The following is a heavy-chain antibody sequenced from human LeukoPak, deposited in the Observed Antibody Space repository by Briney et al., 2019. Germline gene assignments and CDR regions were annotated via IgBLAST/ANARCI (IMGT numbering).Heavy chain of an antibody. CDR3: ARGFPPGSGSRGSHAFDV. J-gene: IGHJ3*01. V-gene: IGHV4-34*01. CDR1: VISFSAYY. D-gene: IGHD6-19*01. CDR2: IKYGGST. Sequence: PPETLPPTPAFSVISFSAYYGNCIRPSPGKGLGWIGVIKYGGSTKYPPSLECRGTILIDTSKNQFSLKLTSVTAADTAVYYCARGFPPGSGSRGSHAFDVWGQGTMVTVSS.